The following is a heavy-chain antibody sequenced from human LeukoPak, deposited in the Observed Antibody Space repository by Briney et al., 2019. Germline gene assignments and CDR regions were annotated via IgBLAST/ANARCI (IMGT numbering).Heavy chain of an antibody. CDR2: INHSGST. Sequence: SETLSLTCAVYGGSFSGYYWSWIRQPPGKGLEWIGEINHSGSTNYNPSLKSRVTISVDTSKNQFSLKLSSVTAADTAVYYCARGGPWIQLCLHQYFDYWGQGTLVTVSS. CDR1: GGSFSGYY. J-gene: IGHJ4*02. V-gene: IGHV4-34*01. D-gene: IGHD5-18*01. CDR3: ARGGPWIQLCLHQYFDY.